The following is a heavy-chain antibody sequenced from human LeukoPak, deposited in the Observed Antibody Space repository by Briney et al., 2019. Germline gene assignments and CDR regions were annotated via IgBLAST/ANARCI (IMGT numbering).Heavy chain of an antibody. CDR1: GFTFSSYA. CDR2: ISSSSSYI. J-gene: IGHJ3*02. V-gene: IGHV3-21*01. Sequence: GGSLRLSCAASGFTFSSYAMSWVRQAPGKGLEWVSSISSSSSYIYYADPVKGRFTISRDNAKNSLYLQMNSLRAEDTAVYYCARDSITVTSSADAFDIWGQGTMVTVSS. D-gene: IGHD4-17*01. CDR3: ARDSITVTSSADAFDI.